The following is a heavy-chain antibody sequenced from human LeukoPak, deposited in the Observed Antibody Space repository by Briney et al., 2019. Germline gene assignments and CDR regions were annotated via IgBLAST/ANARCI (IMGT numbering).Heavy chain of an antibody. CDR2: INRDGSDT. V-gene: IGHV3-74*01. D-gene: IGHD3-10*01. J-gene: IGHJ4*02. Sequence: WRRKIKKKRLVWVSRINRDGSDTIYADSVKGRFTISRDNAKNTLFLQMNSLRAEDTAVYYCAREDFGVDYWGQGTLVTVSS. CDR3: AREDFGVDY.